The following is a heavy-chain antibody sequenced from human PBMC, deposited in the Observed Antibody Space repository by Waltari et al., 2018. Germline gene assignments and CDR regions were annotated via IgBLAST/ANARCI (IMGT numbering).Heavy chain of an antibody. CDR2: FDPEDGET. J-gene: IGHJ5*02. D-gene: IGHD6-6*01. Sequence: QVQLVQSGAEVKKPGASVKVSCKVSGYTLTEFAIPWVRPAPGKGLEWMGGFDPEDGETIYAQKFQGRVTMTEDTSTDTAYMELSSLRSEDTAVYYCATDRRGIAARGNWFDPWGQGTLVTVSS. V-gene: IGHV1-24*01. CDR3: ATDRRGIAARGNWFDP. CDR1: GYTLTEFA.